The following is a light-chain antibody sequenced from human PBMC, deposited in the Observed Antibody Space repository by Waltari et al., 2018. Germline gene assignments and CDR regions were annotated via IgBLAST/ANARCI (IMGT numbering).Light chain of an antibody. CDR1: QSVDSTY. CDR2: KTS. J-gene: IGKJ2*01. V-gene: IGKV3-20*01. CDR3: QQFGGSPMYT. Sequence: EVVLTQSPGTLSFSPGERATLPARASQSVDSTYLAWYQQKPGQAPTLLIYKTSTRATGIPDRFSGSGSGTDFSLNINILEPGDSAVYYCQQFGGSPMYTFGLGTKLEIK.